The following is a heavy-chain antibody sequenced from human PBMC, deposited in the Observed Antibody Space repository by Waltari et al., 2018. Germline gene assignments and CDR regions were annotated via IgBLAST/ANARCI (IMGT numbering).Heavy chain of an antibody. D-gene: IGHD3-3*01. Sequence: QVQPVESGGGVVQPGRSLIRSCTASEVTVSTSAMHWVRQAPGKGLEWIAVISASGDAEFYADSVKGRFSISRDNSKNTLYLQMNGLRGDDTAVYFCAGAPSWVRFLENWGQGTLVTVSS. CDR1: EVTVSTSA. CDR3: AGAPSWVRFLEN. CDR2: ISASGDAE. V-gene: IGHV3-30*01. J-gene: IGHJ4*02.